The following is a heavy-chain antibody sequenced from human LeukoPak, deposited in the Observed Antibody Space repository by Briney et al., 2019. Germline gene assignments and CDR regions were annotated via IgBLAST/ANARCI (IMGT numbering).Heavy chain of an antibody. CDR1: GGTFSNYS. CDR3: ARTTAMVAIFDY. D-gene: IGHD5-18*01. Sequence: SVKVSCKASGGTFSNYSISWVRQAPGQGVEWMGGIIPIFGTANYAQKFQGRVTITADESTSTAYMELSSLRSEDTAVYYCARTTAMVAIFDYWGQGTLVTVSS. CDR2: IIPIFGTA. J-gene: IGHJ4*02. V-gene: IGHV1-69*13.